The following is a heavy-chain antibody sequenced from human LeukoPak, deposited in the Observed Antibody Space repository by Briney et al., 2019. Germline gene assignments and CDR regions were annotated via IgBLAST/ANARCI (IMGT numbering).Heavy chain of an antibody. CDR1: GGSFSGYY. CDR2: INHRGST. CDR3: ARGWRYCSSTSCYGNYYYYYMDV. J-gene: IGHJ6*03. D-gene: IGHD2-2*01. V-gene: IGHV4-34*01. Sequence: SETLSLTCAVYGGSFSGYYWSWIRQPPGKGLEWIGEINHRGSTNYNPSLKSRVTISVDTSKNQFSLKLSSVTAADTAVYYCARGWRYCSSTSCYGNYYYYYMDVWGKGTTVTVSS.